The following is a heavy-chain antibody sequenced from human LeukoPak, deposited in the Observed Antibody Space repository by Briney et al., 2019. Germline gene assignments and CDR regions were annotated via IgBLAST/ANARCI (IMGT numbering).Heavy chain of an antibody. J-gene: IGHJ4*02. Sequence: GGSLRLSCAASGFTFSSYAMSWVRQAPGKGLEWVSAISGSGGSTYYADSEKGRFTISRDNSKNTLYLQMNSLRAEDTAVYYCAKTLYDFWSGYYGPFDYWGQETPVTVSS. CDR1: GFTFSSYA. CDR3: AKTLYDFWSGYYGPFDY. D-gene: IGHD3-3*01. V-gene: IGHV3-23*01. CDR2: ISGSGGST.